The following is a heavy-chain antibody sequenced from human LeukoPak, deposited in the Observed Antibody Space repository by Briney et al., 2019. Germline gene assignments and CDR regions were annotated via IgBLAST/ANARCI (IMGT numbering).Heavy chain of an antibody. Sequence: GGSLRLSCAASGFTFSSYAMHWVRQAPGKGLEWVAKIKLDGSEKYYVDSVKGRFTISRDNAKNSLYLQMNSLRVEDTAVYYCVRVVRGHSHGYGYWGQGILVTVSS. J-gene: IGHJ4*02. D-gene: IGHD5-18*01. V-gene: IGHV3-7*01. CDR1: GFTFSSYA. CDR3: VRVVRGHSHGYGY. CDR2: IKLDGSEK.